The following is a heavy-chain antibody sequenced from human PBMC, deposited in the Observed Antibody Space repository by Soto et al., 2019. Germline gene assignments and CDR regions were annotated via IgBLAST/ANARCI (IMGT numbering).Heavy chain of an antibody. J-gene: IGHJ6*02. CDR1: GYTFTSYG. D-gene: IGHD4-17*01. CDR2: ISAYNGNT. Sequence: ASVKVSCKASGYTFTSYGISWVQQAPGQGLEWMGWISAYNGNTNYAQKLQGRVTMTTDTSTSTAYMELRSLRSDDTAVYYCARDARNTVTSVDGYYYYYGMDVWGQGTTVTVS. CDR3: ARDARNTVTSVDGYYYYYGMDV. V-gene: IGHV1-18*04.